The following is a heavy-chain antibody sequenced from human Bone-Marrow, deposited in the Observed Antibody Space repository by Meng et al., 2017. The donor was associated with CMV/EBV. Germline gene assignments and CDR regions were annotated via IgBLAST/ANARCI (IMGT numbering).Heavy chain of an antibody. CDR1: GFPLSRYA. D-gene: IGHD5-12*01. CDR2: ISYDGSNK. V-gene: IGHV3-30*04. CDR3: ARGRLSGYSGYDHYYYYGMDV. Sequence: GESLKISCAAFGFPLSRYAMHWVRQAPGKGLEWGAVISYDGSNKHYADSVKGRFTISRDNSKNTLYLQMNSLRAEDTAVYYCARGRLSGYSGYDHYYYYGMDVWGQGTTVTVSS. J-gene: IGHJ6*02.